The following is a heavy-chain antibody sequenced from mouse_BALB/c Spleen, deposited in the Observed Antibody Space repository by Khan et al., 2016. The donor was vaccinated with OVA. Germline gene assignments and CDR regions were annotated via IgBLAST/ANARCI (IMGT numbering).Heavy chain of an antibody. V-gene: IGHV1-4*01. CDR3: VRDGAYYRNGGSFAY. CDR2: INPSNGYT. CDR1: GYTFTSYT. Sequence: QVQLKQSGAELARPGASVKMSCTASGYTFTSYTIHWIKLRPGQGLEWIGYINPSNGYTNYNQKFKDKATLTADKSSTTAYMQLSSLTSDDTAVYNSVRDGAYYRNGGSFAYWGQGTLVTVSA. D-gene: IGHD2-14*01. J-gene: IGHJ3*01.